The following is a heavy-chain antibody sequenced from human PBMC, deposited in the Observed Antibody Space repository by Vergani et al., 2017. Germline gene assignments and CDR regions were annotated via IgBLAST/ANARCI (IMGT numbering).Heavy chain of an antibody. V-gene: IGHV4-34*01. CDR2: INHSGST. CDR1: GGSFSGYY. J-gene: IGHJ6*02. D-gene: IGHD3-10*01. CDR3: ARLAGSGSLAYYYYYGMDV. Sequence: QVQLQQWGAGLLKPSETLSLTCAVYGGSFSGYYWSWIRQPPGKGLEWIGEINHSGSTNYNPSLKSRVTISVDTSKNQFSLKLSSVTAADTAVYYCARLAGSGSLAYYYYYGMDVWGQGP.